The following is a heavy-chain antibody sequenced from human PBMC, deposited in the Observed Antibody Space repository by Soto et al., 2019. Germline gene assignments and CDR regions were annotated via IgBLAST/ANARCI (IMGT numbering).Heavy chain of an antibody. CDR1: GFTFSTYI. V-gene: IGHV3-21*01. Sequence: EVQLVESGGGLVKHGGSLRLSCAASGFTFSTYIMNWVRQAPGKGLEWVSSISSSSSYIYYADSVKGRFTISIENAKNSLYLQMNSLRAEDTAVYYCARDRGGDLKAFDLRGQGTMVTVSS. CDR3: ARDRGGDLKAFDL. J-gene: IGHJ3*01. CDR2: ISSSSSYI. D-gene: IGHD3-10*01.